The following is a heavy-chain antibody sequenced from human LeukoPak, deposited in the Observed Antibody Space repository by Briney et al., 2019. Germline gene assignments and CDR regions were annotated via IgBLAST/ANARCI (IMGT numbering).Heavy chain of an antibody. CDR1: GGSISSSSYY. D-gene: IGHD3-16*01. CDR3: AREGDGPGKAFDI. Sequence: PSETLSLTCTVSGGSISSSSYYWGWIRQPPGKGLEWVGSIYYSGSTYYNPSLKSRVTISVDTSKNQFSLKLSSVTAADTAVYYCAREGDGPGKAFDIWGQGTMVTVSS. CDR2: IYYSGST. V-gene: IGHV4-39*02. J-gene: IGHJ3*02.